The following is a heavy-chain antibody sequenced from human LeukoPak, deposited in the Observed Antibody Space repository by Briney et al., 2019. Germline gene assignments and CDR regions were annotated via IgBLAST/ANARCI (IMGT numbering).Heavy chain of an antibody. J-gene: IGHJ3*01. V-gene: IGHV3-20*04. CDR1: GFTFSSYA. CDR3: ARRMPGDAFDV. CDR2: INWNGGST. D-gene: IGHD2-2*01. Sequence: GGSLRLSCAASGFTFSSYAMSWVRQPPGKGLEWVCNINWNGGSTSYADSLKGRLTISRDNAKSSLYLQMNSLRAEDTAMYFCARRMPGDAFDVWGQGTMVTVSS.